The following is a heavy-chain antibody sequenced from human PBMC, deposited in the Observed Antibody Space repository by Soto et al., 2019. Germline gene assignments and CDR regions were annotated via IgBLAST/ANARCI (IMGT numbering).Heavy chain of an antibody. V-gene: IGHV4-59*01. J-gene: IGHJ6*02. CDR3: ARDSGVAAARYYYGMDV. Sequence: SETLSLTCTVSGGSISSYYWSWIRQPPGKGLEWIGYIYYSGSTNYNPSLKSRVTISVDTSKNQFSLKLSSVTAADTAVYYCARDSGVAAARYYYGMDVWGQGSTVTVSS. CDR1: GGSISSYY. CDR2: IYYSGST. D-gene: IGHD2-15*01.